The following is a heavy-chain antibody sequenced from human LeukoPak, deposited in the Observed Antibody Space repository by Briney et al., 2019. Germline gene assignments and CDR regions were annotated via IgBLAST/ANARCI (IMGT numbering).Heavy chain of an antibody. D-gene: IGHD1-7*01. J-gene: IGHJ4*02. V-gene: IGHV1-69*05. CDR2: IIPIFGTA. CDR3: ATGTTGIDIDY. Sequence: ASVKVSCTASGYTFTSYGISWVRQAPGQGLEWMGGIIPIFGTANYAQKFQGRVTITTDESTSTAYMELSSLRSEDTAVYYCATGTTGIDIDYWGQGTLVTVSS. CDR1: GYTFTSYG.